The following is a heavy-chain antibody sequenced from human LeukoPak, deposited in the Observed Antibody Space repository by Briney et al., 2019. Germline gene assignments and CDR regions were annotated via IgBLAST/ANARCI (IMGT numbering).Heavy chain of an antibody. CDR3: ATVSNGFDP. CDR1: GFTFSSYD. CDR2: ISYDGSNK. Sequence: GGSLRLSCAASGFTFSSYDMHWVRQAPGKGLEWAAVISYDGSNKYYADSVKGRFTISRDNSKNTLYLQMNSLRAEDTAVYYCATVSNGFDPWGQGTLVTVSS. J-gene: IGHJ5*02. V-gene: IGHV3-30-3*01.